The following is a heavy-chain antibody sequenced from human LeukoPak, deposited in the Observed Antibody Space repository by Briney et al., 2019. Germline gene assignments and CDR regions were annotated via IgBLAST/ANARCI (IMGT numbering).Heavy chain of an antibody. CDR3: ARDLGSYKVLDAFDV. CDR1: GFTFSSYW. Sequence: PGGSLRLSCAASGFTFSSYWMSWVRQAPGKGLEWVANIKQDGSEKYYVDSVKGRFTISRDNAKNSLYLQMNSLRAEDTAVYYCARDLGSYKVLDAFDVWGQGTMVTVSS. D-gene: IGHD1-26*01. V-gene: IGHV3-7*01. J-gene: IGHJ3*01. CDR2: IKQDGSEK.